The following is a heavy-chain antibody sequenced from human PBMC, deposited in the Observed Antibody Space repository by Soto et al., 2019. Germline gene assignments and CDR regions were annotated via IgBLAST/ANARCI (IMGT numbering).Heavy chain of an antibody. Sequence: MHWVRQAPGKGLEWVAVISYDGSNKYYADSVKGRFTISRDNSKNTLYLQMNSLRAEDTAVYYCAKDFSPYSSSGFDYWGQGTLVTVSS. V-gene: IGHV3-30*18. J-gene: IGHJ4*02. CDR3: AKDFSPYSSSGFDY. CDR2: ISYDGSNK. D-gene: IGHD6-13*01.